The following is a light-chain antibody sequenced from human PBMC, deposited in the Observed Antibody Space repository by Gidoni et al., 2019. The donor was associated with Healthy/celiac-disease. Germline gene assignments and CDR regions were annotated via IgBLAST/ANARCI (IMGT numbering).Light chain of an antibody. CDR1: QGISSA. V-gene: IGKV1D-13*01. Sequence: AIQLTQSPSSLSASVGDRVTITCRASQGISSALAWYQQKPGKAPKLLIYDASSLESGVPSRFSGSGSGTDFTLTISSLQPEDFATYYCQQFNNYPITFXPXTKVDIK. J-gene: IGKJ3*01. CDR3: QQFNNYPIT. CDR2: DAS.